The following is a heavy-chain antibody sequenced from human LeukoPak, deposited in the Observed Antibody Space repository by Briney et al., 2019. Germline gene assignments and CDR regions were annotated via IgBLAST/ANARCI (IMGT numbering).Heavy chain of an antibody. J-gene: IGHJ2*01. D-gene: IGHD3-22*01. CDR1: GYTFTGYY. Sequence: ASVKVSCKASGYTFTGYYMHWVRQAPGQGLEWMGWINPNSGGTNYAQKFQGRVTMTRDTSISTAYMELRRLRSDDTAVYYCARPSHYDSSGYYFRSSYWYFDLWGRGTLVTVSS. CDR3: ARPSHYDSSGYYFRSSYWYFDL. CDR2: INPNSGGT. V-gene: IGHV1-2*02.